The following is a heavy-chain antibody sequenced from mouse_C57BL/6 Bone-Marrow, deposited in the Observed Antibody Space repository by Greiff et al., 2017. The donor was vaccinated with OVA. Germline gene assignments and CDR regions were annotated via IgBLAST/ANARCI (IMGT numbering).Heavy chain of an antibody. CDR3: ARNYYGSSQYYFDY. CDR2: INPNNGGT. CDR1: GYTFTDYN. Sequence: VQLQQSGPELVKPGASVKIPCKASGYTFTDYNMDWVKQNHGKSLEWIGDINPNNGGTIYNQKFKGKATLTVDKSSSTAYMELRSLTSEDTAVYYCARNYYGSSQYYFDYWGQGTTLTVSS. V-gene: IGHV1-18*01. D-gene: IGHD1-1*01. J-gene: IGHJ2*01.